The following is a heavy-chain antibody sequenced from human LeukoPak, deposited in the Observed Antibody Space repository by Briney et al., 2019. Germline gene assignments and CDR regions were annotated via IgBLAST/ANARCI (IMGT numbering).Heavy chain of an antibody. CDR3: ARGRQWLTKGYFDY. CDR2: IKQDGSEE. CDR1: GFTFRNYR. J-gene: IGHJ4*02. Sequence: GGSLRLSCAVSGFTFRNYRMNWVRQAPGKGLGWVANIKQDGSEEYYVDSVKGRFTISRDNAKTSLYLQMNSLRAEDTAVYYCARGRQWLTKGYFDYWGQGTLVTVSS. D-gene: IGHD6-19*01. V-gene: IGHV3-7*05.